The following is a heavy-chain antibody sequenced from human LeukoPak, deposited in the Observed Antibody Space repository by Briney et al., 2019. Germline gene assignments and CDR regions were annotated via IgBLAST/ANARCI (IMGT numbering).Heavy chain of an antibody. CDR1: GGSISSYY. J-gene: IGHJ3*02. Sequence: SETLSLTCTVSGGSISSYYWSWIRQPPGKGLEWIGYIYNSGSTNYNASLKSRVTISVDTSKTQISLKLSSVTAADTAVYHCARGRGSSGSYLRAFDIWGRGTMVTVSS. CDR3: ARGRGSSGSYLRAFDI. D-gene: IGHD3-22*01. V-gene: IGHV4-59*01. CDR2: IYNSGST.